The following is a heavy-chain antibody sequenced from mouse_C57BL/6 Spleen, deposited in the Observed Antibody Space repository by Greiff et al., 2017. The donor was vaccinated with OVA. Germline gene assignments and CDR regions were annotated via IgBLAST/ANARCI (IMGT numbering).Heavy chain of an antibody. V-gene: IGHV1-62-2*01. J-gene: IGHJ1*03. D-gene: IGHD2-1*01. CDR2: FYPGSGSI. Sequence: VKLVESGAELVKPGASVKLSCKASGYTFTEYTIHWVKQRSGQGLEWIGWFYPGSGSIKYNEKFKDKATLTADKSSSTVYMELSRLTSEDSAVYFCARHEDGHYGKPWYFDVWGTGTTVTVSS. CDR3: ARHEDGHYGKPWYFDV. CDR1: GYTFTEYT.